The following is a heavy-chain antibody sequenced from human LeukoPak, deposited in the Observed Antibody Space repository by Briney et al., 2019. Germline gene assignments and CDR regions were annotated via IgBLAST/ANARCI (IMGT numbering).Heavy chain of an antibody. J-gene: IGHJ5*02. D-gene: IGHD4-17*01. CDR3: ARDLRVDYGDYDWFDP. CDR2: INPSGGST. Sequence: HWASVKVSCKASGYTFTSYYMHWVRQAPGQGLEWMGIINPSGGSTSYAQKFQGRVTMTRDASTSTVYMELSSLRSEDTAVYYCARDLRVDYGDYDWFDPWGQGTPVTVSS. CDR1: GYTFTSYY. V-gene: IGHV1-46*01.